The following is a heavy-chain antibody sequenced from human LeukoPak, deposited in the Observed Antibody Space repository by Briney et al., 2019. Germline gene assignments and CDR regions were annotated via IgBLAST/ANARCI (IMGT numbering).Heavy chain of an antibody. D-gene: IGHD6-19*01. CDR1: GGSISSYC. J-gene: IGHJ4*02. CDR3: ARGGSSGWYGDY. V-gene: IGHV4-59*01. CDR2: MSYSGST. Sequence: SETLSLTCSVSGGSISSYCWSWIRQPPGKGLEWIGYMSYSGSTNYNPSLESRVTISVDTSKNLFSLKLSSVTAADTAIYYCARGGSSGWYGDYWGQGTLVTVSS.